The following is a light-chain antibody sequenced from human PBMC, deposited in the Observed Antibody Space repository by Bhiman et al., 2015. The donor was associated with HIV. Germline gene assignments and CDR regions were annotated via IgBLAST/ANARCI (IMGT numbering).Light chain of an antibody. CDR2: DVS. V-gene: IGLV2-14*02. CDR3: SSYTSSSTPV. CDR1: YSDVGSYNL. Sequence: SALTQPASVSGSLGQSITISCTGSYSDVGSYNLVSWYQQHPGKAPKLMIYDVSNRPSGVSNRFSGSKSGNTASLTISGLQAEDEADYYCSSYTSSSTPVFGGGTKLTVL. J-gene: IGLJ3*02.